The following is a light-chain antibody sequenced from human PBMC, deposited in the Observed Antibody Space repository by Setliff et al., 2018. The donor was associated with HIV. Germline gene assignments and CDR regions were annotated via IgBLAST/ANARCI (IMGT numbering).Light chain of an antibody. Sequence: ELTQPPSVSVAPGKTARITCGGNKIGSKSVHWYQQKPGQAPVLVVYDXXDRXLGTPERFSGSNSGHTATLTLRRVEAGDEADYYCQVWEWRSGXXXFGTGTKVTVL. V-gene: IGLV3-21*03. CDR2: DXX. CDR3: QVWEWRSGXXX. CDR1: KIGSKS. J-gene: IGLJ1*01.